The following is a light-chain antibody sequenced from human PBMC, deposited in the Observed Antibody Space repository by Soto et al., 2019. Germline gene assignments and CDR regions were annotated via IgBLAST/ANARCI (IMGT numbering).Light chain of an antibody. Sequence: ERMLTQSPGTLSLSPGERATLSCRASRSVSSRYISLYQQKPGQAPRLLIYGASIRATGIPDRFSGSGSGTDFTLTISRLEAEDFAVYYCQQFGDSPPAFTFGQGTKLEI. CDR3: QQFGDSPPAFT. CDR2: GAS. CDR1: RSVSSRY. V-gene: IGKV3-20*01. J-gene: IGKJ2*01.